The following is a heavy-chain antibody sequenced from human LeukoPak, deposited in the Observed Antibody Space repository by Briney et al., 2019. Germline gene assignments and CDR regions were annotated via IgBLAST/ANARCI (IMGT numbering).Heavy chain of an antibody. CDR3: ARDGNYFDTTPNWFDT. CDR2: LWFDGSHQ. CDR1: GFTFRTYG. V-gene: IGHV3-33*01. Sequence: GGSLRLSCAASGFTFRTYGMHWVRQTPGKGLEWVAFLWFDGSHQYYADSVRGRFIISRDNSNNTLYLQMNSLRADDTAVYYCARDGNYFDTTPNWFDTWGQGTLATVSS. J-gene: IGHJ5*02. D-gene: IGHD3-22*01.